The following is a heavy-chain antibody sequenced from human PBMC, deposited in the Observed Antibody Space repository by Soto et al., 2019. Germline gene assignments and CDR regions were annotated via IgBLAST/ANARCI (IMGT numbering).Heavy chain of an antibody. CDR3: ARVGGSSWFFWYSDY. CDR1: GFTFSSYS. Sequence: EVQLVESGGGLVQPGGSLRLSCAASGFTFSSYSMNWVRQAPGKGLEWVSYISSSSSTIYYADSVKGRFTISRDNAKNSLYLQMNSLRDEDTAVYYCARVGGSSWFFWYSDYWGQGTLVTVSS. V-gene: IGHV3-48*02. J-gene: IGHJ4*02. CDR2: ISSSSSTI. D-gene: IGHD6-13*01.